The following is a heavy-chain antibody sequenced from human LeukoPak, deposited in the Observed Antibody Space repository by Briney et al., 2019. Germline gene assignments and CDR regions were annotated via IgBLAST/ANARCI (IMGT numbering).Heavy chain of an antibody. CDR3: ARVVVVPAAPSFQH. D-gene: IGHD2-2*01. CDR1: VYSISIGYY. V-gene: IGHV4-38-2*01. J-gene: IGHJ1*01. CDR2: NYHSGST. Sequence: SETLSLTCAVSVYSISIGYYWGWTRQPAGEGLEWIGSNYHSGSTYYNPSLKRRVTTSVDTSKNLFSLKLSSVTAADTAVYYCARVVVVPAAPSFQHWGQGTLVTVSS.